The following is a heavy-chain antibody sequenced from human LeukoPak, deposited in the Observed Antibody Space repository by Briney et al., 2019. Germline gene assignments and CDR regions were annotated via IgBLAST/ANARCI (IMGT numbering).Heavy chain of an antibody. CDR2: INHSGST. Sequence: SETLSLTCAVYGGSFSGYYWSWIRQPPGKGLEWIGEINHSGSTNYNPSLKSRVTISVDTSKDQFSLKLSSVTAADTAVYYCATSRYRIAVAGIGYWGQGTLVTASS. V-gene: IGHV4-34*01. CDR1: GGSFSGYY. CDR3: ATSRYRIAVAGIGY. D-gene: IGHD6-19*01. J-gene: IGHJ4*02.